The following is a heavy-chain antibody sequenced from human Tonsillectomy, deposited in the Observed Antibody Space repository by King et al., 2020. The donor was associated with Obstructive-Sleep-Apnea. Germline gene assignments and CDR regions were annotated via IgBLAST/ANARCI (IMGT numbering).Heavy chain of an antibody. CDR1: GFTFRTSW. D-gene: IGHD1-26*01. Sequence: VQLVESGGGLVQPGGSLRLSCAASGFTFRTSWRHWVRQAPGNGLVWVSRINSDGSSTMYADVVKGRFTISSDNAKNTLYLQMNSLRAEDTAVYYCARDRGGAGPTTTDYWGQGTLVTVSS. CDR2: INSDGSST. V-gene: IGHV3-74*03. CDR3: ARDRGGAGPTTTDY. J-gene: IGHJ4*02.